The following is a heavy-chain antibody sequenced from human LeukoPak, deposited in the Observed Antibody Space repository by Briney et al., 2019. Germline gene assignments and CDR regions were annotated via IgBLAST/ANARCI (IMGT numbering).Heavy chain of an antibody. V-gene: IGHV4-59*01. J-gene: IGHJ1*01. D-gene: IGHD6-19*01. CDR1: GGSISSYY. CDR3: ARGGWYPESFQH. Sequence: SETLSLTCTVSGGSISSYYWNWIRQPPGKGLEWIGYIYYSGSTNYNPSLRSRVTISVDTSKNQFSLKLSSVTAADTAVYYCARGGWYPESFQHWGQGALVTVSS. CDR2: IYYSGST.